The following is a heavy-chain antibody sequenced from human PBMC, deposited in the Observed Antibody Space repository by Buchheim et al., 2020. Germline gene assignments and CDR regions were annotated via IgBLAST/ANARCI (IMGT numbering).Heavy chain of an antibody. J-gene: IGHJ4*02. V-gene: IGHV3-7*01. CDR3: AIGGYSGYDYGDY. CDR1: GFTFSSYW. D-gene: IGHD5-12*01. Sequence: EVQLVESGGGLVQPGGSLRLSCAASGFTFSSYWRSWVRQAPGKGLEWVANIKQDGSEKYYVDSVKGRFTISRDNAKNSLYLQMNSLRAEDTAVYYCAIGGYSGYDYGDYWGQGTL. CDR2: IKQDGSEK.